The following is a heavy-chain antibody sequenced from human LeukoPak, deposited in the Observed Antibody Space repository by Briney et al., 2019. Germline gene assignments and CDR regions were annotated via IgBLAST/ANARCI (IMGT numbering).Heavy chain of an antibody. J-gene: IGHJ4*02. Sequence: SETLSLTCTVSGGSISSGGYYWSWIRQPPGKGLEWIGYIYHSGSTYYNPSLKSRVTISVDRSKNQSSLKLSSVTAADTAVYYCARDPHYGSGSPPGVLWGQGTLVTVSS. D-gene: IGHD3-10*01. CDR2: IYHSGST. V-gene: IGHV4-30-2*01. CDR3: ARDPHYGSGSPPGVL. CDR1: GGSISSGGYY.